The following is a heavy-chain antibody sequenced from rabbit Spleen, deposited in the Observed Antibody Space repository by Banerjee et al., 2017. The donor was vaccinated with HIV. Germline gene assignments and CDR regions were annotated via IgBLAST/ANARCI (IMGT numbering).Heavy chain of an antibody. J-gene: IGHJ6*01. D-gene: IGHD8-1*01. CDR1: GVSFSSNYY. V-gene: IGHV1S40*01. Sequence: QSLEESGGDLVKPGASLTLACTASGVSFSSNYYMCWVRQAPGKGLEWIECIDTGSSGFTYFASWAKGRFTISKSSSTSVTLQMTSLTAADTATYFCARDSGSSFSSYGMDLWGPGTLVTVS. CDR3: ARDSGSSFSSYGMDL. CDR2: IDTGSSGFT.